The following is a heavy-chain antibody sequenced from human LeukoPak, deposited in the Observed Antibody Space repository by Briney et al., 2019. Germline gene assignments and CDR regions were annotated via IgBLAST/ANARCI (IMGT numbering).Heavy chain of an antibody. CDR3: ARQQLPNGPYYFDY. D-gene: IGHD6-13*01. Sequence: SETLSLTCTVSGGSLTDYYWSWIRRPPGKGLEWIAYIYYSGGANYNPSLKSRGTISVDTSKNQFSLRLTSVTAADTAVYYCARQQLPNGPYYFDYWGQGTLVTISS. CDR2: IYYSGGA. J-gene: IGHJ4*02. CDR1: GGSLTDYY. V-gene: IGHV4-59*01.